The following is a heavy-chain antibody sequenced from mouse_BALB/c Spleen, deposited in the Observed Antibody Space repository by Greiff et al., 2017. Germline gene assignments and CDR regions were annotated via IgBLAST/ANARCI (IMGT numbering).Heavy chain of an antibody. CDR2: IWAGGST. CDR1: GFSLTSYG. CDR3: ATYGNYWFAY. J-gene: IGHJ3*01. D-gene: IGHD2-1*01. V-gene: IGHV2-9*02. Sequence: VNVVESGPGLVAPSQSLSITCTVSGFSLTSYGVHWVRQPPGKGLEWLGVIWAGGSTNYNSALMSRLSISKDNSKSQVFLKMNSLQTDDTAMYYCATYGNYWFAYWGQGTLVTVSA.